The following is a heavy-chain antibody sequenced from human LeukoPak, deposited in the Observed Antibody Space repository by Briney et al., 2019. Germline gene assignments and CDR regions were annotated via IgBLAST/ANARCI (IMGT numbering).Heavy chain of an antibody. J-gene: IGHJ5*02. V-gene: IGHV3-23*01. CDR3: AKVSDYDILTGSRRNWFDP. CDR2: ISGSGGST. CDR1: GFTFSSYW. D-gene: IGHD3-9*01. Sequence: GGSLRLSCAASGFTFSSYWMSWVRQAPGEGLEWVSAISGSGGSTYYADSVKGRFTISRDNSKNTLYLQMNSLRAEDTAVYYCAKVSDYDILTGSRRNWFDPWGQGTLVTVSS.